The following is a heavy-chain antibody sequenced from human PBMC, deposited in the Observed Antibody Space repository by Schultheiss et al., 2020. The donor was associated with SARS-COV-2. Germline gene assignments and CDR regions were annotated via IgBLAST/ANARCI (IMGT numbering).Heavy chain of an antibody. D-gene: IGHD2-2*02. CDR3: ARGLGYCSSTSCYNWFDP. V-gene: IGHV4-59*08. J-gene: IGHJ5*02. CDR2: IYYSGST. CDR1: GGSISSYY. Sequence: SETLSLTCNVSGGSISSYYWSWIRQPPGKGLEWIGYIYYSGSTKYNPSLKSRVTISVDTSKNQFSLKLSSVTAADTAVYYCARGLGYCSSTSCYNWFDPWGQGTLVTVSS.